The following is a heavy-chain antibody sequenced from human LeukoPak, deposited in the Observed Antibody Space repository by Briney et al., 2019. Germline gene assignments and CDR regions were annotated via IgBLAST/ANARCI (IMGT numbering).Heavy chain of an antibody. CDR2: IHSGGST. CDR3: ARGAAAGTFDY. J-gene: IGHJ4*02. CDR1: GFTVSNNY. D-gene: IGHD6-13*01. V-gene: IGHV3-53*01. Sequence: PGGSLRLSCAASGFTVSNNYMTWVRQAPGKGLEWVSVIHSGGSTYYADAVKGRFTISRDNAKNSLYLQMNSLRAEDTAVYYCARGAAAGTFDYWGQGTLVTVSS.